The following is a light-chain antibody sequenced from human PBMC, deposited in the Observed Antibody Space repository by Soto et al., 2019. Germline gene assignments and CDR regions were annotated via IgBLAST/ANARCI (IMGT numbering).Light chain of an antibody. CDR1: QSVSSN. CDR3: QQYNTWPPFT. J-gene: IGKJ3*01. Sequence: EIVMTQSPATLSVSPGERAILSCRASQSVSSNLAWYQQKPGQAPRLLIYGASTRATGIPARFSGWGSGTEFTLTISSLQSEDFALDYCQQYNTWPPFTFGPGTTVDIK. V-gene: IGKV3-15*01. CDR2: GAS.